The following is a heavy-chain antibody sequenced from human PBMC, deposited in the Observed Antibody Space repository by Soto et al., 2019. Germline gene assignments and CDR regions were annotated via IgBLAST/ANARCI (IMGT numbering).Heavy chain of an antibody. CDR3: AGAKRWLQETADY. CDR1: GFTFSSYG. CDR2: ISYDGSNK. V-gene: IGHV3-30*03. J-gene: IGHJ4*02. D-gene: IGHD5-12*01. Sequence: QVQLVESGGGVVQPGRSLRLSCAASGFTFSSYGMHWVRQAPGKGLEWVAVISYDGSNKYYADSVKGRFTISRDNSKNTLYLQMNSLRAEDTAVYYCAGAKRWLQETADYWGQGTLVTVSS.